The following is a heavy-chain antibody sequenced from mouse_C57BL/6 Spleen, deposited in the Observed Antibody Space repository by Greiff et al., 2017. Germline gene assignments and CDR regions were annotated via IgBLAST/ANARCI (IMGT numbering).Heavy chain of an antibody. CDR1: GYAFTNYL. CDR3: ASRIYYDYDGWDAMDY. J-gene: IGHJ4*01. D-gene: IGHD2-4*01. Sequence: VQLQQSGAELVRPGTPVKVSCKASGYAFTNYLIEWVKQRPGQGLEWIGVINPGSGGTNYNEKFKGKATLTADKSSSTAYMQLSSLTSEDSAVYFCASRIYYDYDGWDAMDYWGQGTSVTVSS. CDR2: INPGSGGT. V-gene: IGHV1-54*01.